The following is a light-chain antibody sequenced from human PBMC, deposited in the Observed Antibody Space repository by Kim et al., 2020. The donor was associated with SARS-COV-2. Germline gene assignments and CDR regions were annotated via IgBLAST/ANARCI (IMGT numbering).Light chain of an antibody. Sequence: VSPGQTASITCAGDKLGDKYACWYQQKPGQSPVLVIYQDSKRPSGTPERFSGSNSGNTATLTISGTQAMDEADYYCQAWDSSTAVFGGGTQLTVL. CDR3: QAWDSSTAV. CDR1: KLGDKY. J-gene: IGLJ2*01. CDR2: QDS. V-gene: IGLV3-1*01.